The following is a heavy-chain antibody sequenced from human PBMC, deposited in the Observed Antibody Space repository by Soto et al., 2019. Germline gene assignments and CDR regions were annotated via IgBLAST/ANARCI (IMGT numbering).Heavy chain of an antibody. J-gene: IGHJ4*02. CDR3: ARDRNGDYDY. Sequence: EVQVVESGGGLVQPGGSLRLSCAASGFSFSSYSMTWVRQAPGKGLEWVSYISGSSITIYYADSVKGRFTISRDNAKNSLYLQMNSLRDEDTAVYYCARDRNGDYDYWGQGILVTVSS. D-gene: IGHD4-17*01. CDR1: GFSFSSYS. V-gene: IGHV3-48*02. CDR2: ISGSSITI.